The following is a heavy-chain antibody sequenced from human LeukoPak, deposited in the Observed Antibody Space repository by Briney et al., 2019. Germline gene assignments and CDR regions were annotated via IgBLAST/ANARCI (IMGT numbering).Heavy chain of an antibody. D-gene: IGHD6-19*01. Sequence: PSETLSLTCTVSGGSISSGDYYWSWIRQPPGKGLEWIGYIYYSGSTYYNPSLKSRVTISVDTSKNQFSLKLSSVTAADTAVYYCARGSSGWFPRFDPWGPRFDPWGQGTLVTVSS. CDR2: IYYSGST. CDR1: GGSISSGDYY. V-gene: IGHV4-30-4*01. CDR3: ARGSSGWFPRFDPWGPRFDP. J-gene: IGHJ5*02.